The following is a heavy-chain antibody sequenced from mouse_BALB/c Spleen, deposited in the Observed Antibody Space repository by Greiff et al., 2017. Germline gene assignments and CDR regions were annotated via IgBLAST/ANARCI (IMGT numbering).Heavy chain of an antibody. D-gene: IGHD3-3*01. Sequence: QVQLQQSGAELARPGASVKMSCKASGYTFTSYTMHWVKQRPGQGLEWIGYINPSSGYTNYNQKFKDKATLTADTSSSTAYMQMSSLTSEDSADYYATRRGDGYYFDYWGQGTTLTVSS. CDR1: GYTFTSYT. CDR3: TRRGDGYYFDY. CDR2: INPSSGYT. V-gene: IGHV1-4*01. J-gene: IGHJ2*01.